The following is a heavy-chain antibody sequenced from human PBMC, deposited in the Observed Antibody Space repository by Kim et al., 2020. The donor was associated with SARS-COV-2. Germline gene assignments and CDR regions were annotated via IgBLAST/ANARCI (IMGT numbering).Heavy chain of an antibody. CDR2: ISYDGSNK. D-gene: IGHD3-10*01. CDR3: ARDAEWFGELLFASWFDP. Sequence: GGSLRLSCAASGFTFSSYGMHWVRQAPGKGLEWVAVISYDGSNKYYADSVKGRFTISRDNSKNTLYLQMNSLRAEDTAVYYCARDAEWFGELLFASWFDPWGQGTLVTVSS. CDR1: GFTFSSYG. V-gene: IGHV3-33*05. J-gene: IGHJ5*02.